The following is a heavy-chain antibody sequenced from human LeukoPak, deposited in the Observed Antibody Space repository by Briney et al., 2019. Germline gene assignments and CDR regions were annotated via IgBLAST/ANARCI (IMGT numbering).Heavy chain of an antibody. J-gene: IGHJ6*03. D-gene: IGHD6-13*01. CDR2: IQYDGSNK. CDR3: ARWIGAAGIEYHYYMAV. CDR1: GFTFRSYG. Sequence: GGSLRLSCAAFGFTFRSYGMHWVRQAPGKGLEWMAFIQYDGSNKYYADSVKGRFTISRDNSKNTLDLQMDSLRPEDTAVYYCARWIGAAGIEYHYYMAVWGRGTTVTVSS. V-gene: IGHV3-30*02.